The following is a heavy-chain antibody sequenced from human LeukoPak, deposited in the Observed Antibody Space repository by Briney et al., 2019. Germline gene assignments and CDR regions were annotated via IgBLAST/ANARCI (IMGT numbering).Heavy chain of an antibody. CDR2: INHSGST. Sequence: PSETLSLTCAVYGGSFSGYYWSWIRQPSGKGLEWIGEINHSGSTNYNPSLKSRVTISVDTSKNQFSLKLSSVTAADTAVYYCARGTEVAHTSWFDPWGQGTLVTVSS. J-gene: IGHJ5*02. CDR1: GGSFSGYY. D-gene: IGHD5-12*01. V-gene: IGHV4-34*01. CDR3: ARGTEVAHTSWFDP.